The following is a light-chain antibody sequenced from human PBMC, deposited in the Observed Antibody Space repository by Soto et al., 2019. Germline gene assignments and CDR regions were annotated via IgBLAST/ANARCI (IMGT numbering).Light chain of an antibody. J-gene: IGKJ4*01. CDR1: QSISYW. V-gene: IGKV1-39*01. CDR2: GAF. CDR3: QQSYSAPQVT. Sequence: DIQMTQSPSTLSASVGDRVTITCRASQSISYWLAWYQQKPGKAPKLLIYGAFGLQSGVPSRFSGSGSGTDFTLTISSLQPEDFATYYCQQSYSAPQVTFGGGTKGDIK.